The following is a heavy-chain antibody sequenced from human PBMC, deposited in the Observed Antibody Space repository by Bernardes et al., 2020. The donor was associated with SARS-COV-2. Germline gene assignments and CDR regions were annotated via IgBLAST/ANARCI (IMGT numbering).Heavy chain of an antibody. CDR3: AREDYSGYDSGYFDY. J-gene: IGHJ4*02. D-gene: IGHD5-12*01. CDR2: IYYTGST. Sequence: SETLSLTCTVSGASINSGHYYWSWIRQHPGKGLEWVGYIYYTGSTYYNPSLKSRVTISVDTSKNQFSLKLSSVTAADTAVYYCAREDYSGYDSGYFDYWGQGTLVTVSS. V-gene: IGHV4-31*03. CDR1: GASINSGHYY.